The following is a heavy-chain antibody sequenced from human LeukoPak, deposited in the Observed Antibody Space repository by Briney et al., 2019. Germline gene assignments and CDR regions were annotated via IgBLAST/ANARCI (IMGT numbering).Heavy chain of an antibody. J-gene: IGHJ4*02. V-gene: IGHV1-2*02. Sequence: ASVRVSSTPSGYTFTVYYMRSVRPAPGQGLGWGGWINPNIGGTNYTQKFQGSVTITRDTSISTPYMYLSRLRSDNTPAYYSASCPNDYGGKNWGPAIVWGQGTLVTVSS. D-gene: IGHD4-23*01. CDR1: GYTFTVYY. CDR3: ASCPNDYGGKNWGPAIV. CDR2: INPNIGGT.